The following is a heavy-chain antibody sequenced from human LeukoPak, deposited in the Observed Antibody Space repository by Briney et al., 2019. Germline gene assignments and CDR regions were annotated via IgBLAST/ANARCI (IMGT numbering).Heavy chain of an antibody. CDR2: MNPNSGNT. V-gene: IGHV1-8*03. J-gene: IGHJ5*02. CDR1: GHTFTSYD. Sequence: ASVKVSCKASGHTFTSYDINWVRQATGQGLEWMGWMNPNSGNTGYAQKFQGRVTITRNTSISTAYMELSSLRSEDTAVYYCTRGYCSSTSCYPPETWFDPWGQGTLVTVSS. CDR3: TRGYCSSTSCYPPETWFDP. D-gene: IGHD2-2*01.